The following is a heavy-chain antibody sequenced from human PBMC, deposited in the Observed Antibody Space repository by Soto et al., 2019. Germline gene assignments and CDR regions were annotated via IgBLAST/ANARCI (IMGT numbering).Heavy chain of an antibody. CDR3: ARDGTRGY. Sequence: PGGSLRLSCAASGFTFSNYAMHWVRQAPGKGLAWVAIIWYDGSNKYYADSVKGRFTISRDNSKNTLHLQMNSLRAEDTAVYYCARDGTRGYWGQGTQVTVSS. CDR2: IWYDGSNK. D-gene: IGHD3-10*01. V-gene: IGHV3-33*01. CDR1: GFTFSNYA. J-gene: IGHJ4*02.